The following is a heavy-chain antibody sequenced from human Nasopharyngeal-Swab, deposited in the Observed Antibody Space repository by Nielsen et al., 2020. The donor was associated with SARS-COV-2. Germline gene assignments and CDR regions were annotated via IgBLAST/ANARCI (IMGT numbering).Heavy chain of an antibody. J-gene: IGHJ6*02. D-gene: IGHD3-10*01. V-gene: IGHV1-18*01. CDR2: ISAYNGNT. Sequence: ASAKVSCTASGYTFTSYGISLVRQAPGQGLEWMGWISAYNGNTNYAQKLQGRVTMTTDTSTSTAYMELRSLRSDDTAVYYCARGYVLLWFGGDYYYGMDVWGQGTTVTVSS. CDR1: GYTFTSYG. CDR3: ARGYVLLWFGGDYYYGMDV.